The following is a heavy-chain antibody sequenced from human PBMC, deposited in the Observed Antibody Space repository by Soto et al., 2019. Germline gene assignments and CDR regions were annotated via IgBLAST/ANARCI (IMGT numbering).Heavy chain of an antibody. CDR1: GGSISSGGYS. V-gene: IGHV4-30-2*01. D-gene: IGHD2-21*01. CDR2: IYHSGST. J-gene: IGHJ5*02. CDR3: AGVRGPFCGGECYPPTPNWFDP. Sequence: QLQLQESGSGLVKPSQTLSLTCTVSGGSISSGGYSWSWIRQPPGKGLEWIGSIYHSGSTYYNPSLKSRGTISVDRSKNRFSLNRSSVTAADSAVYYCAGVRGPFCGGECYPPTPNWFDPWGQGTLVTVSS.